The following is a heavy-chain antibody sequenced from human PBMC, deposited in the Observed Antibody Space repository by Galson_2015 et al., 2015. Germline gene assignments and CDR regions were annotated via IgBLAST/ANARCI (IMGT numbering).Heavy chain of an antibody. CDR1: GFIFSTYG. J-gene: IGHJ5*02. Sequence: SLRLSSAASGFIFSTYGFHWVRQAPGKGLEWVAFISFDESTIYYADSVKGRFTISRYNAKNSLYLQMNSLRDEDTAVYYCASIPTYNWNFVRGFDPWGQGTLVTVS. CDR2: ISFDESTI. D-gene: IGHD1-7*01. V-gene: IGHV3-30*03. CDR3: ASIPTYNWNFVRGFDP.